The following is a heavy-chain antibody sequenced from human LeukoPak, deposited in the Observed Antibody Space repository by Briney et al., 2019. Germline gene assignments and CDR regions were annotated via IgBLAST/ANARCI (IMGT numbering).Heavy chain of an antibody. CDR1: GSSISSGYY. CDR3: ARLEGVDY. D-gene: IGHD3-10*01. CDR2: IYHSGST. Sequence: SETLSLTCAVSGSSISSGYYWGWIRQPPGKGLEWIGSIYHSGSTYYNPSLKSRVTISVDTSKNQFSLKLSSVTAADTAVYYCARLEGVDYWGQGTLVTVSS. V-gene: IGHV4-38-2*01. J-gene: IGHJ4*02.